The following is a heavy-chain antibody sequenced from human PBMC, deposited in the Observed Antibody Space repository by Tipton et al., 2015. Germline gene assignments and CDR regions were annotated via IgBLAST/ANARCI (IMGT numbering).Heavy chain of an antibody. V-gene: IGHV4-39*01. CDR2: ISHSGNT. D-gene: IGHD2-21*02. J-gene: IGHJ4*02. Sequence: TLSLTCTVSGVSISGTSYYWGWIRQPPGKGLEWIGSISHSGNTYYNPSLKSRVTMSRDTSKNQFSLKLTSVTAADTAVYYCASPSLPHDRGDYYFQSWGQGSLVTVSS. CDR1: GVSISGTSYY. CDR3: ASPSLPHDRGDYYFQS.